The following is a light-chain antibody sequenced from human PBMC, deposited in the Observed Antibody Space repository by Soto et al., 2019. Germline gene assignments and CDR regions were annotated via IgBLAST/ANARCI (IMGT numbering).Light chain of an antibody. V-gene: IGLV1-44*01. CDR2: ANV. Sequence: QSVLTQPPSVSGTPGQRVTISCSGSHSNIGSNRVKCYRQFPGRTPSSLLYANVHRPPGGPDRFSGSQSGTSASLAISGLQSEDEADYYCATWDASLNGVVFGGGTKLTVL. J-gene: IGLJ2*01. CDR1: HSNIGSNR. CDR3: ATWDASLNGVV.